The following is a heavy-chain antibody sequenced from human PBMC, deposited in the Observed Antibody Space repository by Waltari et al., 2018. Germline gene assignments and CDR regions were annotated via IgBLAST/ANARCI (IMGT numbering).Heavy chain of an antibody. Sequence: QVQLQQWGAGLLKPSETLSLTCAVYGGSFSGYYWSWSRQPPGKGLEWIGEINHSGSTNYNPSLKSRVTISVDTSKNQFSLKLSSVTAADTAVYYCARPDYGDYTYFDYWGQGTLVTVSS. CDR3: ARPDYGDYTYFDY. CDR1: GGSFSGYY. J-gene: IGHJ4*02. D-gene: IGHD4-17*01. V-gene: IGHV4-34*01. CDR2: INHSGST.